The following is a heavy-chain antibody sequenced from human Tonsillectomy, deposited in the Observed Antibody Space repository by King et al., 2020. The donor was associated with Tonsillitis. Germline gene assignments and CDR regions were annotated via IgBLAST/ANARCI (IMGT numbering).Heavy chain of an antibody. J-gene: IGHJ5*01. D-gene: IGHD3-3*01. CDR2: IYSSGST. CDR1: VASIRSYY. Sequence: QLQESGPVLVKPSETLYLTCTVSVASIRSYYLCWIRQSPGEGLECIRYIYSSGSTNSSPSLKCRVTISVETSENHLSPKLSSVTAADTAVYYCARARERGNWNGYYYDSWGQGTLVTVSS. CDR3: ARARERGNWNGYYYDS. V-gene: IGHV4-59*01.